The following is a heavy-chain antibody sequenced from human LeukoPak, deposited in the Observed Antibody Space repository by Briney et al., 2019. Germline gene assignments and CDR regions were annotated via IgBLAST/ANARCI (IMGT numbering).Heavy chain of an antibody. CDR1: GGSISSSGYY. CDR2: IYSSGST. CDR3: ARLVNYYDSSGHFDY. V-gene: IGHV4-39*07. D-gene: IGHD3-22*01. Sequence: SETLSLTCTVSGGSISSSGYYWGWIRQPPGKGLEWIGSIYSSGSTYYNPSLKSRVTISINTSKNQFSLKLSSVTAADTAVYYCARLVNYYDSSGHFDYWGQGTLVTVSS. J-gene: IGHJ4*02.